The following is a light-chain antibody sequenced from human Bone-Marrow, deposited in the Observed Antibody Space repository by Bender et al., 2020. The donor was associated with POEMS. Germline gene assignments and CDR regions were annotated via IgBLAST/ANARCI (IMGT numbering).Light chain of an antibody. J-gene: IGLJ1*01. CDR1: SSDVGSYNL. V-gene: IGLV2-23*02. CDR2: EVN. Sequence: QSALTQPASVSGSPGQSITISCTGTSSDVGSYNLVSWYQQHPGKAPELMIYEVNKRPSGVSNRFSGSKSGNTASLTVSGLQAEDEADYYCSSYAGSLNLAVFGTGTKVTVL. CDR3: SSYAGSLNLAV.